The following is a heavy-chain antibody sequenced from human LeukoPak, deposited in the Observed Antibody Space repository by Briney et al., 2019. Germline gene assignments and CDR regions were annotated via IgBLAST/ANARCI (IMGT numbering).Heavy chain of an antibody. CDR3: ARVHGGRGNWFDP. CDR2: IYYSGST. J-gene: IGHJ5*02. CDR1: GGAVSSGSYY. D-gene: IGHD3-10*01. V-gene: IGHV4-61*01. Sequence: SETLSLTCTVSGGAVSSGSYYWSWLRQPPGKGLEWIGYIYYSGSTNYNPSLKSRVTISVDTSKNQFSLKLSSVTAADTAVYYCARVHGGRGNWFDPWGQGTLVTVSS.